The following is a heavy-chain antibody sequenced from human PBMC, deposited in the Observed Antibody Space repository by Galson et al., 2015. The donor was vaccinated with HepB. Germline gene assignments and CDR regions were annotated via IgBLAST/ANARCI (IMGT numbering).Heavy chain of an antibody. Sequence: SLRLSCAASGFTFSSYSMNWVRQAPGKGLEWVSSISSSSSYIYYADSVKGRFTISRDNAKNSLYLQMNSLRAEDTAVYYCAREGAAAGTLDYWGQGTLVTVSS. CDR2: ISSSSSYI. CDR3: AREGAAAGTLDY. CDR1: GFTFSSYS. D-gene: IGHD6-13*01. J-gene: IGHJ4*02. V-gene: IGHV3-21*01.